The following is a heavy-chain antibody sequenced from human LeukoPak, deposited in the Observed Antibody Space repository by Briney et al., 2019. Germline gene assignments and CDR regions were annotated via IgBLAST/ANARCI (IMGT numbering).Heavy chain of an antibody. CDR1: GFTFSNYN. V-gene: IGHV3-21*01. Sequence: GGSLRLSCAASGFTFSNYNMNWVRQAPGKGLEWVSSTTSGSSYIFYADSVKGRFTISRDNAKNSLFLQMNSLRAEDTAVYYCARYSGTYRDYWGQGTLVTVSS. CDR2: TTSGSSYI. CDR3: ARYSGTYRDY. D-gene: IGHD1-26*01. J-gene: IGHJ4*02.